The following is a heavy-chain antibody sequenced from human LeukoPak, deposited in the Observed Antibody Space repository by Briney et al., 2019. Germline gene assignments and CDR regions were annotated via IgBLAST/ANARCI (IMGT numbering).Heavy chain of an antibody. J-gene: IGHJ4*02. Sequence: GGSLRLSCAASGFTFSDYYMSWIRQAPGKGLEWVSYISSSGSTIYYADSVKGRFTISRDNAKNSLYLQMNSLRAEDTAVYYCATQPSNYDILTGYCSDNFDYWGQGTLVTVSS. CDR3: ATQPSNYDILTGYCSDNFDY. D-gene: IGHD3-9*01. CDR1: GFTFSDYY. V-gene: IGHV3-11*01. CDR2: ISSSGSTI.